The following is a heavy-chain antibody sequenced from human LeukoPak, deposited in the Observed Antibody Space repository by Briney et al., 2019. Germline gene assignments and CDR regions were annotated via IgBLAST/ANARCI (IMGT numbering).Heavy chain of an antibody. CDR1: GGSISSYY. CDR3: ARGLYGDYGYFYFDY. Sequence: PSETLSLTCTVSGGSISSYYWSWLRQPPGKGLEWIGYIYYSGSTNYNPSLKSRVTISVDTSKNQFSLKLSSVTAADTAVYYCARGLYGDYGYFYFDYWGQGTLVTVSS. V-gene: IGHV4-59*01. J-gene: IGHJ4*02. D-gene: IGHD4-17*01. CDR2: IYYSGST.